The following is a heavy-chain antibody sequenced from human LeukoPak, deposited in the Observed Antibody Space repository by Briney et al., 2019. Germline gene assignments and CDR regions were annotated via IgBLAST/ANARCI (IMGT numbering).Heavy chain of an antibody. V-gene: IGHV3-43*02. CDR1: GFTFDEHA. CDR3: AKRSGAPNNFDY. Sequence: GGSLRLSCATSGFTFDEHAMQWVRQVPGRGLEWGSLISGDGANEYYADSVKGRFTISRDNSRNSLFLQMNSLRTEDTALYFCAKRSGAPNNFDYWGQGVLVTVPS. D-gene: IGHD1-1*01. CDR2: ISGDGANE. J-gene: IGHJ4*02.